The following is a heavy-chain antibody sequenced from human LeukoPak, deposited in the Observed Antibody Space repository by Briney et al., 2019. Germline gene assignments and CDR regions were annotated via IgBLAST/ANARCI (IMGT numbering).Heavy chain of an antibody. V-gene: IGHV3-7*02. CDR3: ARRLLNYFDY. CDR1: GFTFSGYW. Sequence: GGSLRLSCAASGFTFSGYWMSWVCQAPGKGLEWVANIKQDGSEKYYVDSVKGRFTISRDNAKNSLSLQMNSLRVEDTAVYYCARRLLNYFDYWGQGTLVTVSS. D-gene: IGHD2-8*01. J-gene: IGHJ4*02. CDR2: IKQDGSEK.